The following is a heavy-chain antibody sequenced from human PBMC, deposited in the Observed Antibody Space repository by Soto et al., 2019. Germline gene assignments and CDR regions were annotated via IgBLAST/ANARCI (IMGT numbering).Heavy chain of an antibody. J-gene: IGHJ4*02. V-gene: IGHV4-61*08. D-gene: IGHD3-10*01. Sequence: PSETLSLTCTVSGGSISSGDYYWSWIRQPPGKGLEWIGYIYYSGSTNYNPSLKSRVTISVDTSKNQFSLKLSSVTAADTAVYYCARLWFGEPVDYWGQGTLVTVSS. CDR2: IYYSGST. CDR1: GGSISSGDYY. CDR3: ARLWFGEPVDY.